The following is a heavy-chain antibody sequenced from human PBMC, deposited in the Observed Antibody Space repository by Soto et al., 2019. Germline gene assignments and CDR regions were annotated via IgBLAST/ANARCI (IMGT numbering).Heavy chain of an antibody. J-gene: IGHJ4*02. CDR3: AKDVESRGSSSFDY. CDR2: ISGSGGST. D-gene: IGHD6-6*01. V-gene: IGHV3-23*01. CDR1: GFTFSSYA. Sequence: WGSLRLSCAASGFTFSSYAMSWVRQAPGKGLEWVSAISGSGGSTYYADSVKGRFTISRDNSKNTLYLQMNSLRAEDTAVYYCAKDVESRGSSSFDYWGQGTLVTVSS.